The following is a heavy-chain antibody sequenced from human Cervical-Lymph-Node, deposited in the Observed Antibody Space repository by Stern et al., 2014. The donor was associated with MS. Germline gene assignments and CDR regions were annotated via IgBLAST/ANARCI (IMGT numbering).Heavy chain of an antibody. CDR3: ARGATGTSWFDP. D-gene: IGHD1/OR15-1a*01. CDR1: GGSISSYY. J-gene: IGHJ5*02. Sequence: QVQLQESGPGLVKPSETLSLTCTVSGGSISSYYWSWIRQPPGKGLEWIGYIYYSGSTNYNPSLKSRVTISVDTSKNQFSLKLSSVTAADTAVYYCARGATGTSWFDPWGQGTLVTVSS. V-gene: IGHV4-59*01. CDR2: IYYSGST.